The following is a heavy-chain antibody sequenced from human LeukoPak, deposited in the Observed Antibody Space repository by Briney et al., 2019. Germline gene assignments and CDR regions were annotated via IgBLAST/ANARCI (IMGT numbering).Heavy chain of an antibody. Sequence: GGSLRLSCAASGFTFSSYGMHWVRQAPGKGLEWVAFIRYDASNKYSIDSVKGRFTISRDNSKNTLYLQMNSLRAEDTAVYYCAKVVAGTPYYYMDVWGKGTTVTVSS. J-gene: IGHJ6*03. CDR3: AKVVAGTPYYYMDV. D-gene: IGHD6-19*01. V-gene: IGHV3-30*02. CDR2: IRYDASNK. CDR1: GFTFSSYG.